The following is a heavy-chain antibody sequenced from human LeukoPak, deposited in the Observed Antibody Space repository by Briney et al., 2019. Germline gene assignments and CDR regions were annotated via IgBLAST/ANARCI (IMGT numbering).Heavy chain of an antibody. CDR1: GFTFSSYS. CDR3: ARGSAAGYDYIWGSYRLANDY. CDR2: ISSSSSTI. Sequence: GGSLRLSCAASGFTFSSYSMNWVRQAPGKGLEWVSYISSSSSTIYYADSVKGRFTISRDNAKNSLYLQMNSLRDEDTAVYYCARGSAAGYDYIWGSYRLANDYWGQGTLVTVSS. D-gene: IGHD3-16*02. V-gene: IGHV3-48*02. J-gene: IGHJ4*02.